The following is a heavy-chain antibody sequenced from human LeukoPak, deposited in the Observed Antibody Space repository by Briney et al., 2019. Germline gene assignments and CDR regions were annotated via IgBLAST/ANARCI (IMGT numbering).Heavy chain of an antibody. CDR2: MSGSDYYT. V-gene: IGHV3-23*01. J-gene: IGHJ6*03. D-gene: IGHD3-3*01. CDR1: GFALSNSA. CDR3: AKMEGQRLYDYCMDV. Sequence: GSLRLSCAASGFALSNSAMGWVRQAPGRGLEWVSVMSGSDYYTYYVESVKGRFTISRDNAKNTLYLHMNSLRADDTAVYYCAKMEGQRLYDYCMDVWGRGTTVTVSS.